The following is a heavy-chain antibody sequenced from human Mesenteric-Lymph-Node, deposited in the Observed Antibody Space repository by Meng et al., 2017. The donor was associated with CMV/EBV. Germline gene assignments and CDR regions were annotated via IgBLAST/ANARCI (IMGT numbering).Heavy chain of an antibody. Sequence: SETLSPTCSVSGDSISSYYCSWIRQPPGKGLEWIGYIYYSGITNYNPSLKSRVTISVDTSKNRFSLNLRSVTAADTAMYYCARDPRGGAFDIWGQGTMVTVSS. CDR2: IYYSGIT. J-gene: IGHJ3*02. D-gene: IGHD3-10*01. CDR1: GDSISSYY. CDR3: ARDPRGGAFDI. V-gene: IGHV4-59*01.